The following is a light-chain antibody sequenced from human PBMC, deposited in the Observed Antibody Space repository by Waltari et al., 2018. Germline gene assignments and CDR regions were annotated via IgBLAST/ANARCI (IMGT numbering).Light chain of an antibody. V-gene: IGKV1-12*01. J-gene: IGKJ4*01. Sequence: DIQMTQSPSSLSASVGVRVTITCRASQGISSCLAWYQQKPGKAPELLIYAASSFQSGVPSRFSGSGSGTDFTLTISSLQPEDFATYYCQQAYSFPLTFGGGTKVEIK. CDR1: QGISSC. CDR3: QQAYSFPLT. CDR2: AAS.